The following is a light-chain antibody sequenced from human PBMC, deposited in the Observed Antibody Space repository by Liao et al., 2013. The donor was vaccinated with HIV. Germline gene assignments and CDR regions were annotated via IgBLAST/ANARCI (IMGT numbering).Light chain of an antibody. Sequence: SYELTQTPSVSVSPGQTASITCSGDKLGDKSTSWYQQKPGHSPVLVIYQDTKRPSGIPERFSGSNSGNTATLTISGTQAVDEADYYCQAWDSSVVFGGGTKLTVL. V-gene: IGLV3-1*01. CDR1: KLGDKS. CDR2: QDT. CDR3: QAWDSSVV. J-gene: IGLJ2*01.